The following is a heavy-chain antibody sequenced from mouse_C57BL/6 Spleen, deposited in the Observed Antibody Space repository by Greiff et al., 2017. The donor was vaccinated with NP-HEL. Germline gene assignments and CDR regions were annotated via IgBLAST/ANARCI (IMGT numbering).Heavy chain of an antibody. D-gene: IGHD1-1*01. Sequence: QVHVKQSGAELVRPGASVKLSCKASGYTFTDYYINWVKQRPGQGLEWIARIYPGSGNTYYNEKFKGKAALTAEKSSSTAYMQLSSLTSEDSAVYFCARSSSAMDYWGQGTSVTVSS. CDR1: GYTFTDYY. J-gene: IGHJ4*01. V-gene: IGHV1-76*01. CDR3: ARSSSAMDY. CDR2: IYPGSGNT.